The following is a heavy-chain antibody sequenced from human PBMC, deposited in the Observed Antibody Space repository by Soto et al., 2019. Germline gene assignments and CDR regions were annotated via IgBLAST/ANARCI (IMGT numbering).Heavy chain of an antibody. CDR1: GFTFSSYA. V-gene: IGHV3-23*01. CDR2: ITFRGDYT. J-gene: IGHJ4*02. Sequence: EVQLLESGGGLVSPGGSLRLSCAASGFTFSSYAMSWVRQAPGKGLEWLAGITFRGDYTYYADSVKGRFSLSRDNSRNRLHLQMNNLKVEDTALYYCAKLGTMGVFDNWGQGTLLTVSS. D-gene: IGHD1-26*01. CDR3: AKLGTMGVFDN.